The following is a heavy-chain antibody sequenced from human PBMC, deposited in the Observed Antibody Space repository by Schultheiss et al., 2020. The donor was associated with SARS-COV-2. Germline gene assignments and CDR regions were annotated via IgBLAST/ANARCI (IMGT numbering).Heavy chain of an antibody. V-gene: IGHV3-30*03. CDR2: MSYDGSEI. J-gene: IGHJ6*02. D-gene: IGHD6-19*01. Sequence: GGSLRLSCAASGFTFSDYYMNWIRQAPGKGLEWVALMSYDGSEIEYAGSVKGRFTISRDNSKNMVSLQMNSLRPEDTAVYYCARSPVAERYFGLDVWGQGTTVTVSS. CDR3: ARSPVAERYFGLDV. CDR1: GFTFSDYY.